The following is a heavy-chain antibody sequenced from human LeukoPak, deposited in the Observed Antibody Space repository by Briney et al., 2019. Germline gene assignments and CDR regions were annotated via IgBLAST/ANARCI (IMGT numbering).Heavy chain of an antibody. CDR1: GGYISSSSYY. V-gene: IGHV4-39*07. Sequence: PSETLSLTCTVSGGYISSSSYYWGWIRQPPGKGLEWIGSIYYSGSTYYNPSLKSRVTISVDTSKNQFSLKLSSVTAADTAVYYCARGRGQSRVAAAGRRWFDPWGQGTLVTVSS. CDR2: IYYSGST. D-gene: IGHD6-13*01. CDR3: ARGRGQSRVAAAGRRWFDP. J-gene: IGHJ5*02.